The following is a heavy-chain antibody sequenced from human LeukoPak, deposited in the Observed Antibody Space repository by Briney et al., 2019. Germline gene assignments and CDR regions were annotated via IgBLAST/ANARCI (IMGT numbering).Heavy chain of an antibody. D-gene: IGHD3-10*01. Sequence: SETLSLTCTVSGGSLSSGSYYWSWIRQPAGKGLEWIGRIYTSGSTNYNPSLKSRVTISVDTSKNQFSLKLSSVTAADTAVYYCARVRGAACDYWGQGTLVTVSS. V-gene: IGHV4-61*02. CDR1: GGSLSSGSYY. J-gene: IGHJ4*02. CDR2: IYTSGST. CDR3: ARVRGAACDY.